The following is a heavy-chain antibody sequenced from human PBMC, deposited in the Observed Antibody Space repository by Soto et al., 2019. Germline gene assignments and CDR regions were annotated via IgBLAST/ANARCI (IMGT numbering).Heavy chain of an antibody. Sequence: QVQLQESGPGLVKPSETLSLTCSVSGGSISFYYWNWIRQSPGKGLEWIGYRYSSGSTNYNPSLKSRVTISVDTSKNQFSLQLSSVTAADTAVYYCARGDSTTHGDAFDIWGQGRMVTVSP. CDR1: GGSISFYY. CDR3: ARGDSTTHGDAFDI. V-gene: IGHV4-59*01. CDR2: RYSSGST. J-gene: IGHJ3*02. D-gene: IGHD6-13*01.